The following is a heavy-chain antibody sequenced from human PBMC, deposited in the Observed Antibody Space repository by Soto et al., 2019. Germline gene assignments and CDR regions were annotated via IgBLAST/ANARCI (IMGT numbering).Heavy chain of an antibody. CDR2: INAGNDNT. J-gene: IGHJ5*02. CDR3: ARGTGSVVVFSVRFDP. V-gene: IGHV1-3*01. D-gene: IGHD2-21*01. Sequence: ASVKVSCKASGYTFTSYPIHWVRQAPGQRLEWMGWINAGNDNTKYSQKFQGRLTITRDTSANTAYMKLSSLRSEDTAVYYCARGTGSVVVFSVRFDPWGQGTLVTVSS. CDR1: GYTFTSYP.